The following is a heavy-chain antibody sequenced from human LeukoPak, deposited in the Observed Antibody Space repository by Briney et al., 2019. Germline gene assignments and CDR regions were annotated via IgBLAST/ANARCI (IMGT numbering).Heavy chain of an antibody. CDR2: VKQDGSEK. D-gene: IGHD3-9*01. J-gene: IGHJ2*01. V-gene: IGHV3-7*01. Sequence: PGGSLSLSCPASGFTFSSYWMSWVRQAPGKGREWVANVKQDGSEKYYVDSVKGRFTISRDNAKNSLYLQMNSLRAEDTAVYYCARDYTYYDILTGYPYWYFDLWGRGTLVTVSS. CDR3: ARDYTYYDILTGYPYWYFDL. CDR1: GFTFSSYW.